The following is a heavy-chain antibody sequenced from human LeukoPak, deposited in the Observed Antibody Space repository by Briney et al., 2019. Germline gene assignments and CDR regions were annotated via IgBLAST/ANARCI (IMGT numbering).Heavy chain of an antibody. V-gene: IGHV3-66*01. CDR2: IYSGGST. J-gene: IGHJ4*02. CDR3: ARVDYGDYGFDY. D-gene: IGHD4-17*01. CDR1: GFTVSSNY. Sequence: GGSLRLSCAASGFTVSSNYMSWVRQAPGKGLEWVSVIYSGGSTYYADSVQGRFTISRDNSKNTLYLQMNSLRAEDTAVYYCARVDYGDYGFDYWGQGTLVTVSS.